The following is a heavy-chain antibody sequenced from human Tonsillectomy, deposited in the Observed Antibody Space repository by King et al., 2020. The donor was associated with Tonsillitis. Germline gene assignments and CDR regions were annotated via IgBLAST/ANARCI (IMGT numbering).Heavy chain of an antibody. J-gene: IGHJ6*02. CDR1: GYTFNSYD. D-gene: IGHD3-10*02. V-gene: IGHV1-8*01. CDR2: MNPNSTNT. CDR3: ARTMFKYDYYGMDV. Sequence: VQLVQSGAEVRKPGASVKVSCKASGYTFNSYDINWVRQAAGQGLEWMGWMNPNSTNTGYAQKFQGRVSLSRNTSIRTGYMELSSLRSEDTAVYYCARTMFKYDYYGMDVWGQGTTVTVSS.